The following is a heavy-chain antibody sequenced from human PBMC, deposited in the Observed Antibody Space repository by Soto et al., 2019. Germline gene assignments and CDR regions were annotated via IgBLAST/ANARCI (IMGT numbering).Heavy chain of an antibody. J-gene: IGHJ5*02. Sequence: QVQLVQSGAEVKKPGASVKVSCKASGYTFTSYGINWVRQATGQVLEWMGWMNANSGNTGYAQKFQGRVTMTKNTSISTAYIELSSLRSEDTAVYYCARDLWFGEFRFDPWGQGTLVTVSS. CDR3: ARDLWFGEFRFDP. CDR2: MNANSGNT. CDR1: GYTFTSYG. D-gene: IGHD3-10*01. V-gene: IGHV1-8*01.